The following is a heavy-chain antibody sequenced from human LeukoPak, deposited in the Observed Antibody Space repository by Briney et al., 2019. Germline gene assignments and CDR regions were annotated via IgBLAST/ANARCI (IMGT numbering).Heavy chain of an antibody. J-gene: IGHJ3*02. CDR1: GTSTTPYS. CDR3: ARDDSGSYPYAFDI. D-gene: IGHD1-26*01. Sequence: SETLSLTCSVSGTSTTPYSWSWIRQPPGRGLEWIGYFYTSGNTHQNPSLKSRVTMSIDTSKTQFSLMLSSAAAADTAVYYCARDDSGSYPYAFDIWGQGTLVTVSS. V-gene: IGHV4-59*01. CDR2: FYTSGNT.